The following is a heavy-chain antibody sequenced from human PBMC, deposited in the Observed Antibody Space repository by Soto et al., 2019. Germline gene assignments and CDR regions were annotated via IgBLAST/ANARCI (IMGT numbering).Heavy chain of an antibody. CDR2: IIPIFGTA. CDR1: GGTFSSYA. CDR3: AINYYDSSGYYGPIDY. Sequence: ASVKVSCKASGGTFSSYAISWVRQAPGQGLEWMGGIIPIFGTANYAQKFQGRVTITADESTSTAYMELSSLRSEDTAVYYCAINYYDSSGYYGPIDYWGQGTLVTVSS. J-gene: IGHJ4*02. D-gene: IGHD3-22*01. V-gene: IGHV1-69*13.